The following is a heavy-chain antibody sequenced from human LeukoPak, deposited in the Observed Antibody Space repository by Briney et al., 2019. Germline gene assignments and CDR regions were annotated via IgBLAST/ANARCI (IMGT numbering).Heavy chain of an antibody. D-gene: IGHD2-2*01. CDR2: IYTSGST. CDR3: AREREIVVPIYYYYYYIDV. Sequence: SETLSLTCTVSGGSISSGSYYWSWIRQLAGKGLEWIGRIYTSGSTNYNPSLKSRVTISVDTSKNQFSLKLSSVTAADTAVYYCAREREIVVPIYYYYYYIDVWGKGTTVTVSS. J-gene: IGHJ6*03. CDR1: GGSISSGSYY. V-gene: IGHV4-61*02.